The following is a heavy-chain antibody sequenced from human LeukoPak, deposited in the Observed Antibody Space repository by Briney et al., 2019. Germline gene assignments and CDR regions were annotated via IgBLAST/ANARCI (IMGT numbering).Heavy chain of an antibody. Sequence: GGSLRLSCAASGFTFSSYEMNLVRQAPGKGLEWVSYISSSGSTIYYADSVKGRFTISRDNAKNSLYLQMNSLRAEDTAVYYCARELLWFGDRLSYWGQGTLVTVSS. CDR1: GFTFSSYE. CDR3: ARELLWFGDRLSY. CDR2: ISSSGSTI. J-gene: IGHJ4*02. D-gene: IGHD3-10*01. V-gene: IGHV3-48*03.